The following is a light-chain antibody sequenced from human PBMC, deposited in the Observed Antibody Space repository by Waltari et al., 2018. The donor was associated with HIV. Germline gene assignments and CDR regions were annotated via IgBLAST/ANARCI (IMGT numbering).Light chain of an antibody. J-gene: IGLJ2*01. CDR3: GSWESSLSGVV. CDR1: NSTLGNNY. CDR2: GHN. Sequence: SVLTQPPSVAAAPGQKVTISCSGSNSTLGNNYVTWYPQLPGTAPKLLIYGHNKRPSGIPDRFSGCKSCTSATLGITGLQSGGEADYYCGSWESSLSGVVFGGGTKLTVL. V-gene: IGLV1-51*01.